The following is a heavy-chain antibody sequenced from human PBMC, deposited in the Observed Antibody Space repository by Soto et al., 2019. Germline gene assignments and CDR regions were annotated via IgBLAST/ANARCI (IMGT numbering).Heavy chain of an antibody. V-gene: IGHV4-31*03. CDR1: GGSISGGGYY. J-gene: IGHJ4*02. CDR2: IYYSGST. Sequence: SETLSLTCTVSGGSISGGGYYWSWIRQHPGKGLEWIGYIYYSGSTYYNPSLKSRVTISVDTSKNQFSLKLSSVTAADTAVYYCARVILPRRSPSPCYFDYWGQGTLVTVSS. CDR3: ARVILPRRSPSPCYFDY.